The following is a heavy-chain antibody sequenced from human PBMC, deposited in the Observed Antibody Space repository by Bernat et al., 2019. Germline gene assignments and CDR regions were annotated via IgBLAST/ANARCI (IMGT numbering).Heavy chain of an antibody. J-gene: IGHJ4*02. CDR1: GVTFSSYG. V-gene: IGHV3-33*01. D-gene: IGHD6-19*01. CDR2: IWYDGSNK. CDR3: AREAGLVKYYFDY. Sequence: QVQLVESGGGVVQPGRSLRLSCAASGVTFSSYGMHWVRQAPGKGLEWVAVIWYDGSNKYYAASVKGRFTISRDNSKNTLYLQMNSLRAEDTAVYYCAREAGLVKYYFDYWGQGTLVTVSS.